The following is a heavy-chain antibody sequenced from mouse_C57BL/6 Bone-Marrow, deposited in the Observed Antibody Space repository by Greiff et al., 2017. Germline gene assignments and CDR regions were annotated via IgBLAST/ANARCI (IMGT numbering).Heavy chain of an antibody. CDR3: ARSGMTNWYFDV. D-gene: IGHD2-13*01. CDR2: ISYSGST. J-gene: IGHJ1*03. CDR1: GYSITSDY. Sequence: VQLKQSGPGLAKPSQTLSLTCSVTGYSITSDYWHWIRKFPGNKLEYMGYISYSGSTYYNPSLKSRISITRDTSKNQYYLQLNSVTTEDTATYYCARSGMTNWYFDVWGTGTTVTVSS. V-gene: IGHV3-8*01.